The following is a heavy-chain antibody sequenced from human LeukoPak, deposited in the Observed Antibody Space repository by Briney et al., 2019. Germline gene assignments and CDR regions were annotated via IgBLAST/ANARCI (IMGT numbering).Heavy chain of an antibody. CDR3: ARARRSGQQSYYFDY. V-gene: IGHV3-64*02. D-gene: IGHD6-19*01. CDR1: GFTFRSFA. Sequence: GGSLRLSCAASGFTFRSFAMHWIHQAPGKGLEYVSALRSDGATTYYADSVKGRFIISRDNSKNTLYLQMGSLRSEDMGVYYCARARRSGQQSYYFDYWGQGTPVTVSS. J-gene: IGHJ4*02. CDR2: LRSDGATT.